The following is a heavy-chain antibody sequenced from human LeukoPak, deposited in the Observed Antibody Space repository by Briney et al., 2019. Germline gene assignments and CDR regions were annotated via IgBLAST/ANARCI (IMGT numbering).Heavy chain of an antibody. CDR1: GFTFSSYG. CDR2: IRYDGSNK. D-gene: IGHD5/OR15-5a*01. Sequence: GGSLRLSCAASGFTFSSYGMHWVRQAPGKGLEWVAFIRYDGSNKYYADSVKGRFTISRDNSKNTLYLQMNSLRAEDTAVYYCAKDPSVNLYYFDYWGQGTLVTVSS. V-gene: IGHV3-30*02. CDR3: AKDPSVNLYYFDY. J-gene: IGHJ4*02.